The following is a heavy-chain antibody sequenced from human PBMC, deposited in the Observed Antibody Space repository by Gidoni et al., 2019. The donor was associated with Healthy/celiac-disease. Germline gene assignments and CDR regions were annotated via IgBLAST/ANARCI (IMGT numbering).Heavy chain of an antibody. J-gene: IGHJ6*02. CDR2: ISSNGGST. Sequence: EVQLVESGGGLVQPGGSLRLSCPASGFTFSSYAMHWVRQAPGKGPEYVSAISSNGGSTYYANSVKGRFTISRDNSKNTLYLQMGSLRAEDMAVYYCARERGISLMDVWGQGTTVTVSS. CDR1: GFTFSSYA. D-gene: IGHD3-10*01. CDR3: ARERGISLMDV. V-gene: IGHV3-64*01.